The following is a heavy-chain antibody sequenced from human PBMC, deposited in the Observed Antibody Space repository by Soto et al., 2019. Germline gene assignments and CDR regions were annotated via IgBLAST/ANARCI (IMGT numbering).Heavy chain of an antibody. CDR3: AKSREAIFGVVTHFDY. V-gene: IGHV3-9*01. D-gene: IGHD3-3*01. CDR1: GFTFDDYA. J-gene: IGHJ4*02. CDR2: ISWNSGSI. Sequence: GGSLRLSCAASGFTFDDYAMHWVRQAPGKGLEWVSGISWNSGSIGYADSVKGRFTISRDNAKNSLFLQMNSLRPEDTALYYCAKSREAIFGVVTHFDYWGQGTLVTVSS.